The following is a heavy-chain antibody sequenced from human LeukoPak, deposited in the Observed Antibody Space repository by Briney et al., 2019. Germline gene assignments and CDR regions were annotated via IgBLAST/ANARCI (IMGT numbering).Heavy chain of an antibody. D-gene: IGHD3-16*02. V-gene: IGHV3-74*01. J-gene: IGHJ4*02. CDR2: INSDGSST. CDR3: ARGEYDYVWGSYPQSDY. Sequence: GGSLRLSCAASGFTFSGYWMHWVRQAPGKGLVWVSRINSDGSSTSYADSVKGRFTISRDNAKNTLYLQMNSLRAEDTAVYYCARGEYDYVWGSYPQSDYWGQGTLVTVSS. CDR1: GFTFSGYW.